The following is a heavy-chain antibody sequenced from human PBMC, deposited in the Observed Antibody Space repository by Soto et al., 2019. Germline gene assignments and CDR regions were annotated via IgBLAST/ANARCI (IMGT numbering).Heavy chain of an antibody. CDR2: IDSSTKYT. CDR3: AREYYYTMDV. V-gene: IGHV3-11*05. J-gene: IGHJ6*02. CDR1: RFTFRDYY. Sequence: QVQLVESGGCLVRPGGSLRLSCEASRFTFRDYYMAWFRQAPGKGLEWLSYIDSSTKYTNYADSVKGRFTISRDNAKNSLYLQMNSLRADDTAVYYCAREYYYTMDVWGQGTMVTVSS.